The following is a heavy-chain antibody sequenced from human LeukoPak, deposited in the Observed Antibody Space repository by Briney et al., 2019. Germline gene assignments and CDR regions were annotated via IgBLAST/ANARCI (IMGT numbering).Heavy chain of an antibody. V-gene: IGHV3-9*03. Sequence: GGSLRLSCAASGFTFDDYAMHLVRQAPGKGLEWVSGISWNSGSIGYADSVRGRFTIYRDNAKNSLYLQMNSLRAEDMALYYCAKDRGYGLTGGFNYWGQGTLVTVSS. CDR1: GFTFDDYA. J-gene: IGHJ4*02. D-gene: IGHD7-27*01. CDR2: ISWNSGSI. CDR3: AKDRGYGLTGGFNY.